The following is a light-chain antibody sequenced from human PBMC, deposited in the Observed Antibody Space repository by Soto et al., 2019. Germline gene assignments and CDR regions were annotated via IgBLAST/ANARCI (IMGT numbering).Light chain of an antibody. Sequence: QSALTQPASVSGSPGQSITISCTGTGSDVGGYDYVSWYQHHPGKAPKLMIFDVSTRPSGISIRFSGSTSGNTASLTISGLQAEDEADFYCSSYTSSSTLIFGGGTKLTVL. CDR1: GSDVGGYDY. V-gene: IGLV2-14*03. CDR3: SSYTSSSTLI. CDR2: DVS. J-gene: IGLJ2*01.